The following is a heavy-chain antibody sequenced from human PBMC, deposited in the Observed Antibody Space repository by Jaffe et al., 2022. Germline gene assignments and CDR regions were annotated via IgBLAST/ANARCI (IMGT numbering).Heavy chain of an antibody. D-gene: IGHD5-12*01. J-gene: IGHJ4*02. CDR1: GGTFSRNT. V-gene: IGHV1-69*02. CDR3: ARGAYSGYNWASATDLSYFDY. Sequence: QVQLVQSGAEVKKPGSSVKVSCKASGGTFSRNTISWVRQAPGQGLEWMGRITPIFNIANYAQKFQGRVTITADESTTTAYMELSSLRSHDTAVYYCARGAYSGYNWASATDLSYFDYWGQGTLVTVSS. CDR2: ITPIFNIA.